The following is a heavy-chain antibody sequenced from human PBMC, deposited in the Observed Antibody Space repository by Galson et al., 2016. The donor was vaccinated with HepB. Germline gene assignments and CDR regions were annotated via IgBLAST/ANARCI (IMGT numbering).Heavy chain of an antibody. CDR2: ISTSSTTI. CDR1: GFTFRSYS. Sequence: SLRLSCAASGFTFRSYSMNWVRQAPGKGLEWIAYISTSSTTIYYADSVKGRFTISRDNAKNSLYLQMNSLRDEDTAVYYCARDGYSSGWYLPVPYYFDNWGQGTLVAVSS. D-gene: IGHD6-19*01. V-gene: IGHV3-48*02. CDR3: ARDGYSSGWYLPVPYYFDN. J-gene: IGHJ4*02.